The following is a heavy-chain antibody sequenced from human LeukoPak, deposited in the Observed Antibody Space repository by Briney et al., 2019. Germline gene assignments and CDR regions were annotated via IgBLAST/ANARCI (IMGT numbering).Heavy chain of an antibody. CDR3: ARGSGLWFGESHDY. D-gene: IGHD3-10*01. J-gene: IGHJ4*02. V-gene: IGHV7-4-1*02. Sequence: VRQAPGQGLEWMGWINTNTGNPTYAQGFTGRFVFSLDTSVSTAYLQISSLKAEDTAVYYCARGSGLWFGESHDYWGQGTLVTVSS. CDR2: INTNTGNP.